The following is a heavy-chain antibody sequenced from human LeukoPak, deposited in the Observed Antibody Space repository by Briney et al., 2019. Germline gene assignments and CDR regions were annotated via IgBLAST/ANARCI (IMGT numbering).Heavy chain of an antibody. D-gene: IGHD3-10*01. J-gene: IGHJ5*02. CDR1: GGSFSGYY. CDR2: INHSGST. CDR3: ARMVRGVIITPRGWFDP. Sequence: PSETLSLTCAVYGGSFSGYYWSWIRQPPGKGLEWIGEINHSGSTNYNPSLKSRVTISVDTSKNQFSLKLSSVTAADTAVYYCARMVRGVIITPRGWFDPWGQGTLVTVSS. V-gene: IGHV4-34*01.